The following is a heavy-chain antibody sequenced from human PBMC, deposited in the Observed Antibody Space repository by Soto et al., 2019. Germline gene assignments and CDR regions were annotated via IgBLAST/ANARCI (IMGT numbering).Heavy chain of an antibody. Sequence: AETRSLTCAVYGGSFSGYIWSWIRQTPGKGLQWIGQINHSGSSIYNPSLKNRVTISTMSNNKFSLELSSVTAADTAVYYCTRGLFSGSSYSGSWYYFDSWGQGTMVTVSS. CDR3: TRGLFSGSSYSGSWYYFDS. CDR1: GGSFSGYI. J-gene: IGHJ4*02. D-gene: IGHD1-26*01. CDR2: INHSGSS. V-gene: IGHV4-34*01.